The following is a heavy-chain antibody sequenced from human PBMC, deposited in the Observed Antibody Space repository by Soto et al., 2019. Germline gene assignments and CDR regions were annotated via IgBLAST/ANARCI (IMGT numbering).Heavy chain of an antibody. Sequence: PGESLKISCKGSGYSFTSYWIGWVRQMPGKGLEWMGIIYPGDSDTRYSPSFQGQVTISADKSISTAYLQWSSLKASDTAMYYCARHGQYCSSTSCYVDYYGMDVWGQGTTVTVSS. V-gene: IGHV5-51*01. J-gene: IGHJ6*02. D-gene: IGHD2-2*01. CDR1: GYSFTSYW. CDR3: ARHGQYCSSTSCYVDYYGMDV. CDR2: IYPGDSDT.